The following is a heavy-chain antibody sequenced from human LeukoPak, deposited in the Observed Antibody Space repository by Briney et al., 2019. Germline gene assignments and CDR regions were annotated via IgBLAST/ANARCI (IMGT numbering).Heavy chain of an antibody. D-gene: IGHD6-19*01. V-gene: IGHV3-30*04. J-gene: IGHJ4*02. CDR2: ISDDGTNT. CDR3: ARSSSSGYAYYLDY. Sequence: GGSLRLSCAASGFTFSSYAMHRVRQAPGKGLECVAFISDDGTNTYYADSVKGRFTISRDNSKNTLYLQMDSLRAEDTALYYCARSSSSGYAYYLDYWGQGTLVTVSS. CDR1: GFTFSSYA.